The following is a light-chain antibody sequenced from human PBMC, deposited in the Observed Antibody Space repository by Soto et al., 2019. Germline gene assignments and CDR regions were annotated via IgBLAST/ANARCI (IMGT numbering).Light chain of an antibody. CDR3: QSYDSSLSGLV. V-gene: IGLV1-40*01. Sequence: SVLTQPPSVSGAPGQRVTISCTGSSSNIGAGYDVHWYQQLPGTAPKLLIYGNSNRPSGVPDRFSGSKSGTSASLASTGLQAEDEADYYCQSYDSSLSGLVFGTGTKLTVL. J-gene: IGLJ1*01. CDR2: GNS. CDR1: SSNIGAGYD.